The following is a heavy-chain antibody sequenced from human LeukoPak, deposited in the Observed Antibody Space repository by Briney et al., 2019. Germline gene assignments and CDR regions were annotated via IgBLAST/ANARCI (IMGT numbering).Heavy chain of an antibody. D-gene: IGHD5-12*01. CDR2: ISGSGGST. J-gene: IGHJ4*02. V-gene: IGHV3-23*01. Sequence: GGSLRLSCAASGFTFSSYAMSWVRQAPGKGLEWVSAISGSGGSTYYADSVKGRFTISRDNSKNTLYMQMNSRRAEDTAVYYCAKYKVGASFDYSGQRTLVTVSS. CDR1: GFTFSSYA. CDR3: AKYKVGASFDY.